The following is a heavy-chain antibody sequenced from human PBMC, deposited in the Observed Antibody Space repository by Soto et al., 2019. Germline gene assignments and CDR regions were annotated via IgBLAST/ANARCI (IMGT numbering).Heavy chain of an antibody. V-gene: IGHV1-46*01. D-gene: IGHD1-1*01. J-gene: IGHJ6*01. CDR1: GYTLSNYY. CDR3: ARGRGTTAWLLYYALDV. CDR2: LNPSAGNT. Sequence: QVQLVQSGAEVKKPGASVTVSCKASGYTLSNYYIHWVRQAPGQGLEWMGILNPSAGNTNYARKFQGRVTVTRDTSTETVYMELNSLRSEDTAVYYCARGRGTTAWLLYYALDVWGQGTTVIVSS.